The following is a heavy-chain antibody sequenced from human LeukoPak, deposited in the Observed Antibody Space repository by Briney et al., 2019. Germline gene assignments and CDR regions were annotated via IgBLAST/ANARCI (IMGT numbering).Heavy chain of an antibody. CDR2: ISAYNGNT. V-gene: IGHV1-18*01. D-gene: IGHD2-15*01. Sequence: ASVKVSCKASGYTFTSYGISWVRQAPGQGLEWMGWISAYNGNTNYAEKLQDRVTMTTDTPTSTAYMELRGLRSDDTAVYYGARSGSGYCSGGSRYKNWVDPWGQGTPVTVSS. CDR1: GYTFTSYG. J-gene: IGHJ5*02. CDR3: ARSGSGYCSGGSRYKNWVDP.